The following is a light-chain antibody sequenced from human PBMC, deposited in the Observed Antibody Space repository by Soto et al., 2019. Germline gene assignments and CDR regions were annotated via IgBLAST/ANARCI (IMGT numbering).Light chain of an antibody. CDR2: EVS. CDR1: SSDIGGYNY. J-gene: IGLJ1*01. Sequence: QSVLTQPPSGTGSPGQSGTISSTRTSSDIGGYNYVSWYQQHPGKAPKLMIYEVSKRPPGVPDRFSGSKSGNTASLTVSGLQAEDEADYYCSSYAGSNNYVFGSGTKVTVL. V-gene: IGLV2-8*01. CDR3: SSYAGSNNYV.